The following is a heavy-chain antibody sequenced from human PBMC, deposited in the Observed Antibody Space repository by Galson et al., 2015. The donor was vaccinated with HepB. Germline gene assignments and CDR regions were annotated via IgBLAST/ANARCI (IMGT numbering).Heavy chain of an antibody. J-gene: IGHJ6*02. CDR1: GGTFRSYA. Sequence: SVKVSCKASGGTFRSYAISWVRQAPGQGLEWMGGIIPLFNTSNYALKFQDRVTITADKSTNTSYVELTSLRSADTAVYYCASAITMIRGIFFQKKYGLDVWGQGATVTVSS. V-gene: IGHV1-69*06. CDR2: IIPLFNTS. CDR3: ASAITMIRGIFFQKKYGLDV. D-gene: IGHD3-10*01.